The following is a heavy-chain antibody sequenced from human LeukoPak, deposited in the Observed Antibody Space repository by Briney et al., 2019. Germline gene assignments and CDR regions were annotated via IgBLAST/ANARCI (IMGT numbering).Heavy chain of an antibody. D-gene: IGHD1-26*01. CDR1: GGTFSSYA. CDR3: ARDQRSGSYYDAFDI. V-gene: IGHV1-69*13. Sequence: SVNVSCKASGGTFSSYAISWVRQAPGQGLEWMGGIIPIFGTANYAQKFQGRVTITADESTSTAYMELSSLRSEDTAVYYCARDQRSGSYYDAFDIWGQGTMVTVSS. CDR2: IIPIFGTA. J-gene: IGHJ3*02.